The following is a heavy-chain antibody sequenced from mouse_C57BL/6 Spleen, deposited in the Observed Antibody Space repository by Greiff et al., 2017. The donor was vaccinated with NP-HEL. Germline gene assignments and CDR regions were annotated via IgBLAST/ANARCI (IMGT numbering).Heavy chain of an antibody. V-gene: IGHV1-64*01. D-gene: IGHD2-4*01. CDR1: GYTFTSYW. CDR3: ARKWLDYDAWFAY. J-gene: IGHJ3*01. CDR2: IHPNSGST. Sequence: VQLQQPGAELVKPGASVKLSCKASGYTFTSYWMHWVKQRPGQGLEWIGMIHPNSGSTNYNEKFKSKATLTVDKSSSTAYMQLSSLTSEDSAVYYCARKWLDYDAWFAYWGQGTLVTVSA.